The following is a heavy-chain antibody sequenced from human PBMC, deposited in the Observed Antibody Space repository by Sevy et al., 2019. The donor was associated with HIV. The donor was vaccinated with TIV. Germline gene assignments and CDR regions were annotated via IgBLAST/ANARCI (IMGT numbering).Heavy chain of an antibody. D-gene: IGHD3-10*01. CDR2: IHYSGST. CDR3: ARVSTMVQVVTYYFDY. CDR1: GGSVSSSSYY. J-gene: IGHJ4*02. V-gene: IGHV4-61*01. Sequence: TLSLTCTVSGGSVSSSSYYWSWIRQPPGKGLEWIGYIHYSGSTDYNPSLKSRVTISVDTSKNQFSLKLSSVTAADTAVYYCARVSTMVQVVTYYFDYWGQGTLVTVSS.